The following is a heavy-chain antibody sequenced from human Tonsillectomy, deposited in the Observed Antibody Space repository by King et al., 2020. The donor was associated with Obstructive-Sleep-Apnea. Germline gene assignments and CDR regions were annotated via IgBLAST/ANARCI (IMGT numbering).Heavy chain of an antibody. Sequence: VQLVESGGGLVQPGGSLRLSCAASAFTFSTYWMYWVRQVPGKGLVWVSRINPDGSSTAYADSVEGRFAISRDNAKNTLFLQMDSLRAEDTAVYYCTTLTSFSRTHVWGQGTTGTVSS. CDR3: TTLTSFSRTHV. D-gene: IGHD2/OR15-2a*01. V-gene: IGHV3-74*01. CDR1: AFTFSTYW. J-gene: IGHJ6*02. CDR2: INPDGSST.